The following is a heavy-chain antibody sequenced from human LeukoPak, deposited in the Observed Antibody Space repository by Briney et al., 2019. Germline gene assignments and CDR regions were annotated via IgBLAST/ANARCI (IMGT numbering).Heavy chain of an antibody. V-gene: IGHV3-53*01. D-gene: IGHD4/OR15-4a*01. Sequence: PGGSLRLSCTVSGFTVSSNSMSWVRQAPGKGLEWVSFIFSSTHYSDSVKGRFTISRDNSKSTLYLQMNSLRAEDTAVYYCARRAGAYSHPYDYWGQGTLVTVSS. J-gene: IGHJ4*02. CDR1: GFTVSSNS. CDR3: ARRAGAYSHPYDY. CDR2: IFSST.